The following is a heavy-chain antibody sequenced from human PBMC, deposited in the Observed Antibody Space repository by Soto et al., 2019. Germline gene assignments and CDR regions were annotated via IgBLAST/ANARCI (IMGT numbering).Heavy chain of an antibody. V-gene: IGHV4-31*03. CDR3: ARAPLEYYYGSGSYPDAFDI. CDR1: GGSISSGGYY. CDR2: IYYSGST. D-gene: IGHD3-10*01. Sequence: SETLSLTCTVSGGSISSGGYYWSWIRHHPGKGLEWIGYIYYSGSTYYNPSLKSRVTISVDTSKNQFSLKLSSVTAADTAVYYCARAPLEYYYGSGSYPDAFDIWGQGTMVTVSS. J-gene: IGHJ3*02.